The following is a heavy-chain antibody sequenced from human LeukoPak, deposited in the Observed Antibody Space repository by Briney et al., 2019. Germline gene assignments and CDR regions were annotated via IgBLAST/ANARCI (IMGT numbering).Heavy chain of an antibody. D-gene: IGHD6-13*01. CDR1: GYTFTSYY. J-gene: IGHJ4*02. V-gene: IGHV1-46*01. Sequence: ASVTVSCKASGYTFTSYYTHWVRQAPGQGLEWMGIINPSGGSTSYAQKFQGRVTMTRDTSTSTVYMELSSLRSEDTAMYYCATGYSSSWYYFDYWGQGTLVTVSS. CDR3: ATGYSSSWYYFDY. CDR2: INPSGGST.